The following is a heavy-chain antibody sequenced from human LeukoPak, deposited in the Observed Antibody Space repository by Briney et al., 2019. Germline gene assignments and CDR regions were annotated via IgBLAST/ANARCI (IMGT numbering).Heavy chain of an antibody. D-gene: IGHD1-26*01. J-gene: IGHJ2*01. CDR1: AGSFSGYY. Sequence: SETLSLTCAVSAGSFSGYYWGWIRQPPGKGLEWIGEINHSGGTNYNPSLKSQVSISLDTSSNQFSLKLSSVTAADTAVYYCARGRLGYFDLWGRGTLVTVSS. V-gene: IGHV4-34*01. CDR3: ARGRLGYFDL. CDR2: INHSGGT.